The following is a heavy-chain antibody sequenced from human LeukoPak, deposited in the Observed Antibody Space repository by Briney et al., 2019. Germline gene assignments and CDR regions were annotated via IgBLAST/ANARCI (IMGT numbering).Heavy chain of an antibody. CDR3: ARGYCSSTNCPEAFDI. CDR1: GFTFSSYS. V-gene: IGHV3-21*01. D-gene: IGHD2-2*01. J-gene: IGHJ3*02. CDR2: ISSSSSYI. Sequence: GGSLRLSCAASGFTFSSYSMNWVRQAPGKGLEWVSSISSSSSYIYYADSVKGRFTISRDNAKNSLYLQMNSLRAEDTAVYYCARGYCSSTNCPEAFDIWGQGTMVTVSS.